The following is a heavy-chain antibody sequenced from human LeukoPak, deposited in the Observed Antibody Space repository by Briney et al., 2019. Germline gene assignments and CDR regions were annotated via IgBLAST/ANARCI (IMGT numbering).Heavy chain of an antibody. D-gene: IGHD6-19*01. CDR2: IYYSGST. V-gene: IGHV4-59*08. CDR3: ARWDDSAWGFGN. CDR1: GGSNSSYY. Sequence: SETLSLTCTVSGGSNSSYYWSWIRQPPGKGLEWIGYIYYSGSTNYNPSLKSRVTISVDTSKNQLSLKLTSVTAADTAVYYCARWDDSAWGFGNWGPGTLVTVSS. J-gene: IGHJ4*02.